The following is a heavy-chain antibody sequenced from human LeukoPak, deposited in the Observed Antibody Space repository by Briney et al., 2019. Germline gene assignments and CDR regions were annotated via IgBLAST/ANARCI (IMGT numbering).Heavy chain of an antibody. Sequence: SETLSFTSAVYGGSFSGYYWGWLPQPPGKGLEGLGEINHSGTTNYNPSLKSRVTISVDTSKNQFSLKLRSVTAADTAVYYCARGRHDITMIVVVMTSVSYYLDVWGKGTTVTVS. CDR1: GGSFSGYY. J-gene: IGHJ6*03. CDR3: ARGRHDITMIVVVMTSVSYYLDV. CDR2: INHSGTT. V-gene: IGHV4-34*01. D-gene: IGHD3-22*01.